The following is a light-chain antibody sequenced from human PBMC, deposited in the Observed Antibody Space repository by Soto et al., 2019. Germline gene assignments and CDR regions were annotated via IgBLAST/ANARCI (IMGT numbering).Light chain of an antibody. CDR1: MRDVGAYNL. Sequence: QSVLTQPASVSGSAGQSITISCSGTMRDVGAYNLVSWYQQHPGTAPKLIIYEVRNRPSGISSRFSGSRSGNTASLTISGLQSEDEGDYYCSSYTTSSTRVFGGGTQLTVL. J-gene: IGLJ3*02. CDR3: SSYTTSSTRV. V-gene: IGLV2-14*01. CDR2: EVR.